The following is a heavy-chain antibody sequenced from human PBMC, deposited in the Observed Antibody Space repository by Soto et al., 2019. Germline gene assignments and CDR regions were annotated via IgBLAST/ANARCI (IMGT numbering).Heavy chain of an antibody. CDR2: IRSKANSYAT. D-gene: IGHD3-3*01. V-gene: IGHV3-73*01. Sequence: GGSLRLSCAASGFTFSGSVMHWVRQASGKGLEWVGRIRSKANSYATAYAVSVKGRFTISRDDSRNTAYLQMNSLKTEDTAVYYCARGVYDFWSGHPKGLDYWGQGTVVTVSS. CDR1: GFTFSGSV. J-gene: IGHJ4*02. CDR3: ARGVYDFWSGHPKGLDY.